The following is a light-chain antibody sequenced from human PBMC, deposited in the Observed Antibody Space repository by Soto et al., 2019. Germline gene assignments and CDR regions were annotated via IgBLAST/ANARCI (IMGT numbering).Light chain of an antibody. CDR2: EVS. V-gene: IGLV2-23*02. J-gene: IGLJ1*01. Sequence: QSVLTQPASVSGSPGQSITISCTGTSSDVGSYNLVSWYQQHPGKAPKLMIYEVSKRPSGVSNRCSGSKSGNTASLTISGRQAEDEADYYCCSYAGSSTYVFGTGTKLTVL. CDR1: SSDVGSYNL. CDR3: CSYAGSSTYV.